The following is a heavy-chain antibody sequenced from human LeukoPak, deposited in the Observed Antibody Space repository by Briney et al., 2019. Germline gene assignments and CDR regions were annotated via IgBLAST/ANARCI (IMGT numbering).Heavy chain of an antibody. D-gene: IGHD3-10*01. V-gene: IGHV1-8*01. CDR2: MNPSSGKT. CDR1: GYSLTNYE. J-gene: IGHJ5*02. CDR3: VRVVLGFGEIDSFDL. Sequence: ASVTVSYMASGYSLTNYEINWVPQANGEGLERMGRMNPSSGKTDSAQKFQGRLTITTNTSINPAYIELSSLRSDDSGACFCVRVVLGFGEIDSFDLWSEGTL.